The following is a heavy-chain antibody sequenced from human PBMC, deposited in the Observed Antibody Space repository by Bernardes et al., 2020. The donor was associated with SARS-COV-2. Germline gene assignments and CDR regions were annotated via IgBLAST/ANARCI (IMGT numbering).Heavy chain of an antibody. J-gene: IGHJ4*02. CDR3: ARDSGIVGAIYFDY. Sequence: GGSLRLSCAASGFTFSSYAMSWVRQAPGKGLEWVSAISGSGGSTYYADSVKGRFTISRDNSKNSLYLQMNSLRAEDTAVYYCARDSGIVGAIYFDYWGQGTLVTVSS. CDR1: GFTFSSYA. D-gene: IGHD1-26*01. V-gene: IGHV3-23*01. CDR2: ISGSGGST.